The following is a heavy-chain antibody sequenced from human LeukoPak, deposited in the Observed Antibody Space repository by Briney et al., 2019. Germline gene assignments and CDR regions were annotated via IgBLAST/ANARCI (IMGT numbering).Heavy chain of an antibody. V-gene: IGHV3-66*01. CDR2: IYSGGST. CDR3: ARDYSTWYFDL. D-gene: IGHD2-15*01. J-gene: IGHJ2*01. CDR1: GFSVSNNY. Sequence: SGGSLRLSCAASGFSVSNNYMSWVRQAPGKGLEWVSVIYSGGSTFYADSVKGRFTISRDNSKNTLYLQMNSLRAEDTAVYYCARDYSTWYFDLWGRGTLVTVSS.